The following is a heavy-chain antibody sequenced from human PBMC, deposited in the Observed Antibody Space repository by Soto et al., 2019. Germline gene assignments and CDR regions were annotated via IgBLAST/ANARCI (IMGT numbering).Heavy chain of an antibody. J-gene: IGHJ6*02. CDR3: ATGYSSGWAYYYYGMDV. D-gene: IGHD6-19*01. Sequence: QPGGSLRLSCAASGFTFSSYGMHWVRQAPGKGLEWVAVISYDGSNKYYADSVKGRFTISRDNSKNTLYLQMNSLRAEDTAVYYCATGYSSGWAYYYYGMDVWGQGTTVTVSS. CDR1: GFTFSSYG. V-gene: IGHV3-30*03. CDR2: ISYDGSNK.